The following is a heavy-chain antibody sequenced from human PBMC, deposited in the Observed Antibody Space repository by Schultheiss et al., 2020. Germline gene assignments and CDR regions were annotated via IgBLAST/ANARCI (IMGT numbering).Heavy chain of an antibody. Sequence: GESLKISCAASGFTFSRYWMSWVRQAPGKGLEWVANIKQDGSEKIYVDSVKGRFTISRDIAKKSLYLQMNSLRADDTAVYYCARVVPDSSGYYYFDYWGQGTLVTVSS. J-gene: IGHJ4*02. CDR1: GFTFSRYW. CDR3: ARVVPDSSGYYYFDY. D-gene: IGHD3-22*01. V-gene: IGHV3-7*01. CDR2: IKQDGSEK.